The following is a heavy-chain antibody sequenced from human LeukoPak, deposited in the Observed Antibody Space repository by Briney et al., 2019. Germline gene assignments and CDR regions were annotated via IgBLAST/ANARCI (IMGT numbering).Heavy chain of an antibody. CDR1: GGTFSSYA. V-gene: IGHV1-69*13. J-gene: IGHJ4*02. Sequence: SVRVSCKASGGTFSSYAISWVRQAPGQGLEWMGGIIPIFGTANYAQKFQGRVTITADESTSTAYMELSSLRSEDTAVYYCAREGDSSGYYPHYWGQGTLVTVSS. D-gene: IGHD3-22*01. CDR2: IIPIFGTA. CDR3: AREGDSSGYYPHY.